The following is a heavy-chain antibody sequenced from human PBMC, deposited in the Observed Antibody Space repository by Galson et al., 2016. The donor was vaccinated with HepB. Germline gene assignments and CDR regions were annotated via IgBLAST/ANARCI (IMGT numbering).Heavy chain of an antibody. Sequence: CAISGDSVSSNSAAWTWIRQSPSRGLEWLGRTYYRSKWYNDYAVSVQGRFTVSRDNAENSVFLQMNNLRAEDTAVYYCARHGYWNFDYWGPGTLVSVSS. CDR3: ARHGYWNFDY. CDR2: TYYRSKWYN. J-gene: IGHJ4*02. CDR1: GDSVSSNSAA. V-gene: IGHV6-1*01. D-gene: IGHD4-17*01.